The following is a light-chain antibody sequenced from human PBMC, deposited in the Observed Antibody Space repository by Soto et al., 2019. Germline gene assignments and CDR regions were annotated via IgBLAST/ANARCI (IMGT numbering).Light chain of an antibody. CDR2: EVS. CDR3: SSYTSSSTLD. V-gene: IGLV2-14*01. J-gene: IGLJ1*01. Sequence: QSALTQPASVSGSPGQSITISCTGTSSDVGGYNYVSRYQQHPGKAPKLMIYEVSNRPSGVSNRFSGSKSGNTASLTISGLQAEDEADYYCSSYTSSSTLDFGTGTKVTVL. CDR1: SSDVGGYNY.